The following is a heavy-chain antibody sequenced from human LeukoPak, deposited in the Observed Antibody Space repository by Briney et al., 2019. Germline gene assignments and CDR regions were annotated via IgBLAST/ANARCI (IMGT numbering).Heavy chain of an antibody. CDR2: ITGDGGDT. Sequence: GGSLRLSCAASGFTFSSYWMHWVRQAPGKGLVWVSHITGDGGDTSYADSVKGRFTISRDNAKNTLYLQMSSLRAEDTAVYYCVGDWFGEFYWGQGTLVTVSS. J-gene: IGHJ4*02. CDR1: GFTFSSYW. V-gene: IGHV3-74*01. D-gene: IGHD3-10*01. CDR3: VGDWFGEFY.